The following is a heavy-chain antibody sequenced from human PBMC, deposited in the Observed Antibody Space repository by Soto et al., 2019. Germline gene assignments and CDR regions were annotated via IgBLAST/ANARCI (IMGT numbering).Heavy chain of an antibody. CDR2: IKSKTDGGTT. D-gene: IGHD3-9*01. Sequence: GSLRLSCAASGFTFSNAWMSWVRQAPGKGLEWVGRIKSKTDGGTTDYAAPVKGRFTISRDDSKNTLYLQMNSLKTEDTAVYYCTTDVTILEYYYYGMDVWGQGTTVTVSS. V-gene: IGHV3-15*01. CDR1: GFTFSNAW. CDR3: TTDVTILEYYYYGMDV. J-gene: IGHJ6*02.